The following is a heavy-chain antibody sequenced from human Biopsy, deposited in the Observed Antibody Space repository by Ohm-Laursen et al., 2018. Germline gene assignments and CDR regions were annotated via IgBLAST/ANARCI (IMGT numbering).Heavy chain of an antibody. D-gene: IGHD3-3*01. CDR1: GGSISSHY. Sequence: PGTLSLTCTVSGGSISSHYWSRIRQPPGKVMEWIASIYYSGTTHKNPSLKSRVTISVDTSQGLLSLDLSSVTAADTAVYYCARVRGGFLEWFDYWGQGTLVTVSS. CDR3: ARVRGGFLEWFDY. CDR2: IYYSGTT. V-gene: IGHV4-59*11. J-gene: IGHJ5*01.